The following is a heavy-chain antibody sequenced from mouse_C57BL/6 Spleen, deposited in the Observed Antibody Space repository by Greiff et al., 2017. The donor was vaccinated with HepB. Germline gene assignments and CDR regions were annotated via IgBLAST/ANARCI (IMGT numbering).Heavy chain of an antibody. D-gene: IGHD1-1*01. CDR3: ARRGYYGSSPFDY. V-gene: IGHV5-9*01. CDR2: ISGGGGNT. Sequence: EVKLEESGGGLVKPGGSLKLSCAASGFTFSSYTMSWVRQTPEKRLEWVATISGGGGNTYYPDSVKGRFTISRDNAKNTLYLQMSSLRSEDTALYYCARRGYYGSSPFDYWGQGTTLTVSS. CDR1: GFTFSSYT. J-gene: IGHJ2*01.